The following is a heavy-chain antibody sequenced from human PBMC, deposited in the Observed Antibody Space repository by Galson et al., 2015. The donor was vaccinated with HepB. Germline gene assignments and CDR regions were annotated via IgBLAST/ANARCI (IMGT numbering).Heavy chain of an antibody. V-gene: IGHV4-59*01. J-gene: IGHJ3*02. CDR1: GGSISSYY. Sequence: LSLTCTVSGGSISSYYWSWIRQPPGKGLEWIGYIYYSGSTNYNPSLKSRVTISVDTSKNQFSLKLSSVTAADTAVYYCARGRPFDICGQGTMVTVSS. CDR2: IYYSGST. CDR3: ARGRPFDI.